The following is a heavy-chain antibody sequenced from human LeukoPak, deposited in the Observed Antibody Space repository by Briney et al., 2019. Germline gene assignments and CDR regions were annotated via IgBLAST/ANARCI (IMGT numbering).Heavy chain of an antibody. J-gene: IGHJ4*02. Sequence: GGSLRLSYAASGFTFSSYWMRWVREAPGKGLERVANIKQDGSEQYYVDSVKGRFTISRDNAKNSLYLQMNSLRAEDTAVYYCAIDRGSGYYFDYCGQGTLVTVSS. CDR1: GFTFSSYW. CDR3: AIDRGSGYYFDY. V-gene: IGHV3-7*01. CDR2: IKQDGSEQ. D-gene: IGHD3-22*01.